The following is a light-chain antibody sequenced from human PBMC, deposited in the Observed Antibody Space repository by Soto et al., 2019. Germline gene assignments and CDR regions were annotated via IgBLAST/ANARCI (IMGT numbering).Light chain of an antibody. V-gene: IGKV1-12*01. J-gene: IGKJ2*01. CDR1: QGITSW. CDR2: AAS. CDR3: QQAYSCPHT. Sequence: DIQMTPPQSSVSASVGNRVPITYRTSQGITSWLAWYQQKPGKAPKLLIYAASSLQSGVPPRFSGSGSGTDFTLTISSLQPDDLPTYYYQQAYSCPHTIGQGTKLEIK.